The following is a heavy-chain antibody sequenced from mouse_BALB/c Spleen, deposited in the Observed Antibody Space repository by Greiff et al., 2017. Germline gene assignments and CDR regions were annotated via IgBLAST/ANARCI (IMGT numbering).Heavy chain of an antibody. D-gene: IGHD2-2*01. V-gene: IGHV1-4*01. CDR3: AGFGYDGGVAY. CDR1: GYTFNSYW. CDR2: INPRTGYT. J-gene: IGHJ3*01. Sequence: VQLQQSGPELVRPGVSVKISCKGSGYTFNSYWMHWVKQRPGQGLEWIGYINPRTGYTEYKQKFKDKATLTADKSSSTDYMQLSSLTSEDSAVYYCAGFGYDGGVAYWGQGTLVTVSA.